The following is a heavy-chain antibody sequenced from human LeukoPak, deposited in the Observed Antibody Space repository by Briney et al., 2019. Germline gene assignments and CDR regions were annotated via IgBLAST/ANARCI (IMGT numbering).Heavy chain of an antibody. CDR2: VGRSGVDT. Sequence: GGSLRLSCVASGFTFSSYAVSWFRQAPGKGLEWVSTVGRSGVDTYYADSVRGRFTISKDSSKNTLQMSSLSAEDTAIYYCVKHSGGVYGNSDSWGQGILVTVSS. CDR3: VKHSGGVYGNSDS. CDR1: GFTFSSYA. D-gene: IGHD1-1*01. V-gene: IGHV3-23*01. J-gene: IGHJ4*02.